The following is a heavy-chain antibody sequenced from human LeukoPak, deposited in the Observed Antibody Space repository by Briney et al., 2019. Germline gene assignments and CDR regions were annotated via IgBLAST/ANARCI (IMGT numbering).Heavy chain of an antibody. CDR3: ARRGRYDFWSGPEDL. CDR2: IYPGDSDT. Sequence: GESLKISCKGSGYSFTSYWIGWVRQMPGKGLQWMGIIYPGDSDTRYSPPFQGQVTISADKSISTAYLQWSSLKASDTAMYYCARRGRYDFWSGPEDLWGRGTLVTVSS. D-gene: IGHD3-3*01. CDR1: GYSFTSYW. V-gene: IGHV5-51*01. J-gene: IGHJ2*01.